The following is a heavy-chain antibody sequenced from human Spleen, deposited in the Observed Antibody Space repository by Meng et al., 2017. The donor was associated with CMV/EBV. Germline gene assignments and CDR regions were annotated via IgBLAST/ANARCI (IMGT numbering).Heavy chain of an antibody. V-gene: IGHV3-33*03. CDR1: GFIFSVYD. Sequence: LSLTCAASGFIFSVYDMHWVRQAPGKGLEWVSVIYNDESKKYYADSVKGRFNISRDNSKNTLYLEMKSLRAEDTAVYYCAKDGGGGNSHDAFDMWGQGTKVTVSS. J-gene: IGHJ3*02. CDR3: AKDGGGGNSHDAFDM. CDR2: IYNDESKK. D-gene: IGHD3-16*01.